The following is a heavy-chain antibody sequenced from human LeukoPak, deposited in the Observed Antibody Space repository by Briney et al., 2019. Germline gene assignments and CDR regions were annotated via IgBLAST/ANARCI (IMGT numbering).Heavy chain of an antibody. J-gene: IGHJ3*02. V-gene: IGHV3-30*04. Sequence: QPGGSLRLSCAASGFTFSSYAMHWVRQAPGKGLEWVAVISYDGSNKYYADSVKGRFTISRDNSKNTLYLQMNSLRAEDTAVYYCAKALLWFGELSDAFDIWGQGTMVTVSS. CDR3: AKALLWFGELSDAFDI. D-gene: IGHD3-10*01. CDR2: ISYDGSNK. CDR1: GFTFSSYA.